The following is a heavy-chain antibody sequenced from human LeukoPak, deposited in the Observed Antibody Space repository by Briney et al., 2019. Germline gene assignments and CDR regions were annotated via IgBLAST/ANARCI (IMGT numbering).Heavy chain of an antibody. CDR1: GFTFSNAW. Sequence: PGGSLRLSCAASGFTFSNAWMNWVRQAPGKGVEWVGRIYSKTDGGTTDYAAPVKGRFTISRDDSKNTLYLQMNSLKTEDTAVYYCTTGFFGVVNDAFDIWGQGTTVTVSS. J-gene: IGHJ3*02. V-gene: IGHV3-15*01. D-gene: IGHD3-3*01. CDR3: TTGFFGVVNDAFDI. CDR2: IYSKTDGGTT.